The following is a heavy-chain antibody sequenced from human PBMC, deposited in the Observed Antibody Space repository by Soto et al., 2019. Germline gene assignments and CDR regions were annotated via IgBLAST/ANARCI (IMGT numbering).Heavy chain of an antibody. CDR3: ASGKSQMTQDRMGVYYYMDV. D-gene: IGHD2-15*01. Sequence: QVQLVQSGAEVKKPGSSVRISCAASGATFNDYTFTWVRRAPGQGLEWMGRVIPLLDASNYAEKFQDRVTITAARSTSTVYMELSGLKSEDSAIYYCASGKSQMTQDRMGVYYYMDVWGKGTTVTVSS. CDR1: GATFNDYT. J-gene: IGHJ6*03. V-gene: IGHV1-69*08. CDR2: VIPLLDAS.